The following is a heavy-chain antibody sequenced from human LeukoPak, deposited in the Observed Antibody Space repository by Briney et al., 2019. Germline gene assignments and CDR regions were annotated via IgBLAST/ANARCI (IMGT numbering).Heavy chain of an antibody. CDR2: IYYSGST. D-gene: IGHD2-2*01. V-gene: IGHV4-59*01. CDR1: GGSLSSYY. Sequence: PSETLSLTCTVSGGSLSSYYWSWIRQPPGKGLEWVGYIYYSGSTNYNPSLKIRVTISVVTSKNQFSLKLSSVTAADTAVYYCARDRYCSSTSCYGGWFDPWGQGTQVTVSS. CDR3: ARDRYCSSTSCYGGWFDP. J-gene: IGHJ5*02.